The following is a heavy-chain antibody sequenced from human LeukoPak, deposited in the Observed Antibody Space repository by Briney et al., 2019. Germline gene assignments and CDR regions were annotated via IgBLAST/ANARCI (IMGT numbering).Heavy chain of an antibody. J-gene: IGHJ6*03. CDR1: GGSISSSSYY. D-gene: IGHD2-15*01. V-gene: IGHV4-39*02. CDR2: IYYSGST. CDR3: ARDYRNRSLIGYYYYMDV. Sequence: SETLSLTCTVSGGSISSSSYYWGWIRQPPGKGLEWIGSIYYSGSTYYNPSLKSRVTISVDTSKNQFSLKLSSVTAADTAVYYCARDYRNRSLIGYYYYMDVWGKGTTVTVSS.